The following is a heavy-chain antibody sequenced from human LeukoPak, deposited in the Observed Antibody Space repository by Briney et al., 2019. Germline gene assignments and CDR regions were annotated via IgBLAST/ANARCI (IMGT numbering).Heavy chain of an antibody. D-gene: IGHD3-10*01. CDR2: IYYSGST. CDR1: GDSISSYY. CDR3: ARGITMVRGVFDY. Sequence: PSETLSLTCTVSGDSISSYYWSWIRQPPGKGLEWIGCIYYSGSTNYNPSLKSRVTISVDTSKNQFSLKLSSVTAADTAVYYCARGITMVRGVFDYWGQGTLVTVSS. J-gene: IGHJ4*02. V-gene: IGHV4-59*01.